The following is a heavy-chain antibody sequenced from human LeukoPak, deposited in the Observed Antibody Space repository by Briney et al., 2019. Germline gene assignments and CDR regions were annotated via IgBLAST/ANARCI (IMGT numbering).Heavy chain of an antibody. CDR3: ARGYYDSSGYLYYYYYMDV. CDR2: IIPIFGTA. CDR1: GGTFSSYA. Sequence: ASVKVSCKASGGTFSSYAISWVRQAPGQGLEWMGGIIPIFGTANYAQKFQGRVTITAGESTSTAYMELSSLRSEDTAVYYCARGYYDSSGYLYYYYYMDVWGKGTTVTISS. J-gene: IGHJ6*03. V-gene: IGHV1-69*13. D-gene: IGHD3-22*01.